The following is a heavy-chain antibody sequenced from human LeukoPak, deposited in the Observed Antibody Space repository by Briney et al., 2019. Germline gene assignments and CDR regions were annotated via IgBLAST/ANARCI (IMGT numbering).Heavy chain of an antibody. CDR3: ARVAYTKVFDP. J-gene: IGHJ5*02. CDR2: ISGYDGKT. Sequence: ASVKASCKGSDYTFTNFGVTWVRQAPGQGLEWVGWISGYDGKTRYAQRLQGRVTMTTDISTTTAHMELRSLRSDDTAVYYCARVAYTKVFDPWGQGTLVTVSS. CDR1: DYTFTNFG. D-gene: IGHD2-21*01. V-gene: IGHV1-18*01.